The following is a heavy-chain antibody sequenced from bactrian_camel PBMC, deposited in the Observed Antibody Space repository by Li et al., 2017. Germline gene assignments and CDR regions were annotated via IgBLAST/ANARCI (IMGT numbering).Heavy chain of an antibody. CDR2: ITNNGRT. J-gene: IGHJ4*01. CDR1: GFTFDDSE. V-gene: IGHV3S61*01. CDR3: AADVEARCPAVWVGYAEYNY. Sequence: QVQLVESGGGLVQPGGSLRLSCTASGFTFDDSEMGWFRLAPGIECELVSTITNNGRTYYADSVKGRFTISQDNAKKTAYLQMNSLKPEDTAVYYCAADVEARCPAVWVGYAEYNYWGQGTQVTVS. D-gene: IGHD5*01.